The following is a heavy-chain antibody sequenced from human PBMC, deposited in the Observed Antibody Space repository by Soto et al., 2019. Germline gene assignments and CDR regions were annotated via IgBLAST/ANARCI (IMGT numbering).Heavy chain of an antibody. CDR2: INAGNGNT. CDR1: GYTFTSYA. V-gene: IGHV1-3*01. J-gene: IGHJ4*02. D-gene: IGHD2-15*01. CDR3: ARDSKHCSGGSCYPKALAY. Sequence: ASVKVSCKASGYTFTSYAMHWVRQAPGQRLEWMGWINAGNGNTKYSQKFQGRVTITRDTSASTAYMELSSLRSEDTAVYYCARDSKHCSGGSCYPKALAYWGQGTLVTVSS.